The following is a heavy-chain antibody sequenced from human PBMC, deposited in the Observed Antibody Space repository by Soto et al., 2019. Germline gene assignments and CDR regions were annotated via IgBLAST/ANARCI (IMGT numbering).Heavy chain of an antibody. V-gene: IGHV3-30*18. Sequence: QVQLVESGGGVVQPGRSLRLSCAASGFTFSSYGIHWVRQAPGKGLEWVAFISYDGSNKDYADSVKGRFTISRDNSRNTLYLQMNSLRAEDTAVYFCAKTHGPGIAVAVTDWYFDLWGRGTLVTVSS. J-gene: IGHJ2*01. D-gene: IGHD6-19*01. CDR1: GFTFSSYG. CDR2: ISYDGSNK. CDR3: AKTHGPGIAVAVTDWYFDL.